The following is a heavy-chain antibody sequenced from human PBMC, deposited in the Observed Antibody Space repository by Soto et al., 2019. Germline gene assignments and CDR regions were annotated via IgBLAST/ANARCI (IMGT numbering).Heavy chain of an antibody. V-gene: IGHV4-59*01. CDR2: IRYSGKT. Sequence: QVQLQESGPGLVEPSETLSLTCTVSGGSLTNYFWTWIRQPPGKGLEWLAYIRYSGKTGYNPSLKGPATISLDMSRNQFFLKVTSVTAAVTAMYYCARFQYTVVTPFDMWGQGTMLIVSS. CDR1: GGSLTNYF. CDR3: ARFQYTVVTPFDM. D-gene: IGHD2-21*02. J-gene: IGHJ3*02.